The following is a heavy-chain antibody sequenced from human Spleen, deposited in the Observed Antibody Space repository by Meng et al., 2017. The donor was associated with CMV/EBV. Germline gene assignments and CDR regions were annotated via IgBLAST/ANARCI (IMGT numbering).Heavy chain of an antibody. Sequence: YYWSGIRQPPGKGLEWIGEINHGGSTNYNPSLKSRDTISVDTSKNQFSLKLSSVTAADTAVYYCARVPSLGYCSSTSCPRGTYFDYWGQGTLVTVSS. V-gene: IGHV4-34*01. CDR1: YY. CDR2: INHGGST. CDR3: ARVPSLGYCSSTSCPRGTYFDY. J-gene: IGHJ4*02. D-gene: IGHD2-2*01.